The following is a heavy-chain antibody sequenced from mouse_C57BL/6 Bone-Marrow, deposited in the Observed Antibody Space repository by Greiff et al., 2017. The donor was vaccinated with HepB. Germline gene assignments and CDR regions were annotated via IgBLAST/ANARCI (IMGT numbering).Heavy chain of an antibody. J-gene: IGHJ3*01. Sequence: QVHVKQSGAELARPGASVKLSCKASGYTFTSYGISWVKQSTGQGLEWIGEIYPRSGNTYYNEKFKGKATLTADKSSSTAYMELRSLTSEDSAVYFCARGIYDVYYFAYWGQGTLVTVSA. CDR1: GYTFTSYG. CDR3: ARGIYDVYYFAY. V-gene: IGHV1-81*01. CDR2: IYPRSGNT. D-gene: IGHD2-3*01.